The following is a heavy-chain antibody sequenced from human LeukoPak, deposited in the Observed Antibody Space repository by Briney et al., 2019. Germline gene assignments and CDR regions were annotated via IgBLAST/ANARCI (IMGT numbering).Heavy chain of an antibody. Sequence: EPGGSLRLXCAASGSTFSSYEMNWVRQAPGKGLEWVSYISSSGSTIYYADSVKGRFTISRDNAKNSLYLQMNSLRAEDTAVYYCTRGGSSWYEYFQHWGQGTLVTVSS. CDR3: TRGGSSWYEYFQH. J-gene: IGHJ1*01. CDR2: ISSSGSTI. D-gene: IGHD6-13*01. CDR1: GSTFSSYE. V-gene: IGHV3-48*03.